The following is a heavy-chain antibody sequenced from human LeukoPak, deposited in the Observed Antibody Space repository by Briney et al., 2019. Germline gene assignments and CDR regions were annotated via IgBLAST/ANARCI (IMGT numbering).Heavy chain of an antibody. Sequence: SETLSLTCAVSGCSISSGYYWGWIRQPPGKGLEWIGSIYHSGSTYYNPSLKSRVTISVDTSKNQFSLKLSSVTAADTALYYCARQLLAAPRDDPWGQGTLVTVSS. J-gene: IGHJ5*02. CDR1: GCSISSGYY. D-gene: IGHD2-15*01. CDR2: IYHSGST. CDR3: ARQLLAAPRDDP. V-gene: IGHV4-38-2*01.